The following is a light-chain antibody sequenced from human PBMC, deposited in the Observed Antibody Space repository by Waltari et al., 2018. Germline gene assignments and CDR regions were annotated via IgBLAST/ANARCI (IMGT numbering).Light chain of an antibody. CDR2: MGS. CDR1: QNLLHSNGYNY. CDR3: MQPLQTPWT. Sequence: IVLTQSPLSLPVTPGEPASITCRSSQNLLHSNGYNYLDLYLQKPGQSPQLVIYMGSNRASGVPDRFSGSGSGTDFTLKISRVEAEDVGIYYCMQPLQTPWTFGQGTKVEIK. V-gene: IGKV2-28*01. J-gene: IGKJ1*01.